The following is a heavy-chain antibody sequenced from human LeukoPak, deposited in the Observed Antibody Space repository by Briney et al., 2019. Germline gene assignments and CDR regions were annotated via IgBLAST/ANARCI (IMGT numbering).Heavy chain of an antibody. Sequence: KPSETLSLTCTVSGGSINNYYWTWIRQPPGKGLEWIGCIYYTGSTNYNPSLKSRVAISVDTSKNQFSLKLSSVTAADTAVYYCARTVDYSTSSLSGWTLDLWGRGTMVTVSS. CDR3: ARTVDYSTSSLSGWTLDL. D-gene: IGHD6-6*01. J-gene: IGHJ3*01. CDR2: IYYTGST. V-gene: IGHV4-59*01. CDR1: GGSINNYY.